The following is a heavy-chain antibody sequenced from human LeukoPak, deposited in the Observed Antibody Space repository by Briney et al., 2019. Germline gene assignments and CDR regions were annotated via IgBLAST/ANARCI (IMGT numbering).Heavy chain of an antibody. CDR3: ARLPLQEKSSGYSDY. CDR1: GGSISSTGYY. J-gene: IGHJ4*02. V-gene: IGHV4-39*01. D-gene: IGHD3-22*01. CDR2: IYYSGST. Sequence: PSETLSLTCTVSGGSISSTGYYWGWIRQPPGKGLEWIGTIYYSGSTYYNPSLKSRVTISVDTSKDQLSLKLSSVTAADTAVYYCARLPLQEKSSGYSDYWGQGILVTVSS.